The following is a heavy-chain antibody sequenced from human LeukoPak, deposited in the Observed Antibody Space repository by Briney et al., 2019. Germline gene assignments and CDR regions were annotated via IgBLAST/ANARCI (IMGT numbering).Heavy chain of an antibody. CDR2: ISADGTSA. V-gene: IGHV3-43*02. CDR3: ARDMAGSCPDY. J-gene: IGHJ4*02. Sequence: GGSLRLSCAASGFTFDDYVMHWVRQAQGKGLEWVSTISADGTSAYYADSVKGRFTTSRDNSKNSLYLQLNSLRTEDTALYYCARDMAGSCPDYWGQGTLVTVSS. D-gene: IGHD2-15*01. CDR1: GFTFDDYV.